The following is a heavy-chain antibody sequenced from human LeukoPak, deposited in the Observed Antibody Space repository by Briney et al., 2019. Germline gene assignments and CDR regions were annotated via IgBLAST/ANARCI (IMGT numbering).Heavy chain of an antibody. D-gene: IGHD2-2*01. CDR2: ISYDGSNK. J-gene: IGHJ4*02. CDR1: GFTFSTYA. V-gene: IGHV3-30*04. Sequence: GGSLRLSCSASGFTFSTYAMHWVRQAPGKGLEGVAVISYDGSNKYIADSVKGRFTISRDNSKNTLFLQMNSLRAEDTAVYYCARGPPACSTNCYGYLDYWGQGTLVTVSS. CDR3: ARGPPACSTNCYGYLDY.